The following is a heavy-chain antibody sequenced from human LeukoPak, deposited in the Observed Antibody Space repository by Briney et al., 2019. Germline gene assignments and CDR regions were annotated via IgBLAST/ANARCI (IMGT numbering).Heavy chain of an antibody. CDR1: GYTFTSYD. D-gene: IGHD2-2*01. V-gene: IGHV1-8*01. CDR2: MNPNSGNT. J-gene: IGHJ4*02. Sequence: ASVKVSCKASGYTFTSYDINWVRQATGQGLEWMGWMNPNSGNTGYAQKFQGRVTMTRNTSISTAYMELSSLRSEDTAVYYCARSTRAYCSSTSCYVGYWGQGTLVTVPS. CDR3: ARSTRAYCSSTSCYVGY.